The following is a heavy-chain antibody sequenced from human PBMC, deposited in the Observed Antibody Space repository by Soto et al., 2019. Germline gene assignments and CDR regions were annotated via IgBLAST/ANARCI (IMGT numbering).Heavy chain of an antibody. CDR3: ARAVAVPADFVS. CDR2: INAGNGNT. Sequence: QVQLVQSGAEEKKPGASVKVSCKASGYSFTSYAMHWVRQAPGQRLEWMGWINAGNGNTKYSQKFQGRVTITRDTSAITASMDLRSPRSEETNVYSCARAVAVPADFVSLGQGTLCTVSS. D-gene: IGHD6-19*01. V-gene: IGHV1-3*05. CDR1: GYSFTSYA. J-gene: IGHJ4*02.